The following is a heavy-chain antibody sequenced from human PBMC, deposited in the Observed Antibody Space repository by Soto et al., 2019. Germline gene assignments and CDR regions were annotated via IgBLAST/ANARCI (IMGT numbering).Heavy chain of an antibody. D-gene: IGHD6-19*01. CDR2: IYSGGST. Sequence: GGSLRLSCAASGFTVSSNYMSWVRQAPGKGLEWVSVIYSGGSTYYADSVKGRFTISRDNSKNTLYLQMNSLRAEDTAVYYCARDRGSGWCGEFDYWGQGTLVTVSS. CDR1: GFTVSSNY. V-gene: IGHV3-53*01. CDR3: ARDRGSGWCGEFDY. J-gene: IGHJ4*02.